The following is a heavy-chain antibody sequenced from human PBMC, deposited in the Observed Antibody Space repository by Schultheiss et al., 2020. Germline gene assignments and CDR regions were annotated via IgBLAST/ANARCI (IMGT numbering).Heavy chain of an antibody. J-gene: IGHJ4*02. CDR3: AREGTGYSSGWRSN. V-gene: IGHV3-13*05. D-gene: IGHD6-19*01. Sequence: GESLKISCAASGFTFSSYGMHWVRQATGKGLEWVSAIGTAGDPYYPGSVKGRFTISRDNSKNTLYLQMNSLRAEDTAVYYCAREGTGYSSGWRSNWGQGTLVTVSS. CDR1: GFTFSSYG. CDR2: IGTAGDP.